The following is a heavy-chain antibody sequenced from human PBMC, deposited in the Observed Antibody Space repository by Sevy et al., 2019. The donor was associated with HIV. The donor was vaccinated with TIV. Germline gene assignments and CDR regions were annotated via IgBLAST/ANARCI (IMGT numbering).Heavy chain of an antibody. V-gene: IGHV3-23*01. CDR2: ISGSGGSGDKT. CDR3: ARKYDSSGYFDY. J-gene: IGHJ4*02. CDR1: GFTFSNYA. D-gene: IGHD3-22*01. Sequence: GGSLRLSCAASGFTFSNYAMNWVRQAPGKGLEWVSGISGSGGSGDKTKYADSVKGRFTISRDDFKNSLYLQLNSLRAEDTAIYYCARKYDSSGYFDYSGQGTLVTVSS.